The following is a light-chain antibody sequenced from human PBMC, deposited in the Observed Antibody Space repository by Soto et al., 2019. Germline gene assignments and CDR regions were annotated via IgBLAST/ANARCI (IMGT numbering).Light chain of an antibody. CDR3: QQYGSSPPYT. CDR1: QSVRNNY. Sequence: EVVLTQSPGTLSLSPGERATLSCRASQSVRNNYLAWYQQKPGQSPKLLIFGSSDRATGIPDRFSGSGSGTDVPLTISRLEPEDFAVYYCQQYGSSPPYTFGQGTKLETK. V-gene: IGKV3-20*01. J-gene: IGKJ2*01. CDR2: GSS.